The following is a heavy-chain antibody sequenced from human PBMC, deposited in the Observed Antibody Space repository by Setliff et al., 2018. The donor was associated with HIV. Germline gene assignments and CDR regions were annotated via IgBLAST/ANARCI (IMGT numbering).Heavy chain of an antibody. CDR2: IIPAFGTT. Sequence: SVKVSCKSSGGTFNSYAVIWVRQAPGQGLEWMGGIIPAFGTTNYAQKFQGRVTITADESTSTAYMELSSLRSEDTAVYYCARGPRYNWNSYYYMDVWGKGTTVTVSS. V-gene: IGHV1-69*13. D-gene: IGHD1-20*01. CDR3: ARGPRYNWNSYYYMDV. CDR1: GGTFNSYA. J-gene: IGHJ6*03.